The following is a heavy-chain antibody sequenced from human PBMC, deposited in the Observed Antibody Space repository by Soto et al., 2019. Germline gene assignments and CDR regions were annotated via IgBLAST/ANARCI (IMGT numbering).Heavy chain of an antibody. CDR3: ASSQWRGHYFDY. CDR1: GFSFSTYD. J-gene: IGHJ4*02. CDR2: INSGGSTI. Sequence: GGSLRLSCAASGFSFSTYDMNWVRRAPGKGLEWVSYINSGGSTIYYADSVKGQFTISRDNAKNSLYLQMNSLRAEDTAVYFCASSQWRGHYFDYWGQGTLVTVSS. V-gene: IGHV3-48*01. D-gene: IGHD6-19*01.